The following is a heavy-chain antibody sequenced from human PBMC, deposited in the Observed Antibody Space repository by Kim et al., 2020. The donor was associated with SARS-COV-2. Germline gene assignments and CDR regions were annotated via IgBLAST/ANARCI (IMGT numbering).Heavy chain of an antibody. CDR1: GFTFSNAW. J-gene: IGHJ6*02. CDR2: IKSKTDGGTT. CDR3: TTAFWSGYYLYEKIPYYYYYGMDV. D-gene: IGHD3-3*01. Sequence: GGSLRLSCAASGFTFSNAWMSWVRQAPGKGLEWVGRIKSKTDGGTTDYAAPVKGRFTISRDDSKNTLYLQMNSLKTEDTAVYYCTTAFWSGYYLYEKIPYYYYYGMDVWGQGTTVTVSS. V-gene: IGHV3-15*01.